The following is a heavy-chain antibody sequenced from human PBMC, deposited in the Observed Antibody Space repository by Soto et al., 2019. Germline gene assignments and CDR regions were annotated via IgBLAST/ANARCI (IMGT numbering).Heavy chain of an antibody. CDR1: GFTFSSYS. D-gene: IGHD3-22*01. Sequence: PRGSLRLSCAASGFTFSSYSMNWVRQAPGKGLEWVSYISSSSSTIYYADSVKGRFTISRDNSKNTLYLQMNSLRAEDTAVYYCAKDSSASIVVDFDYWGQGTLVTVSS. V-gene: IGHV3-48*01. J-gene: IGHJ4*02. CDR3: AKDSSASIVVDFDY. CDR2: ISSSSSTI.